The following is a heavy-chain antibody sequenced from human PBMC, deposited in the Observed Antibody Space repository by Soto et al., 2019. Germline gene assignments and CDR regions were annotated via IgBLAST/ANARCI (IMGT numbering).Heavy chain of an antibody. Sequence: QVYLLQSRAEVKKVGASVTVSCKTSGYTFSAYYVHWARRAPGRGFQWLGWINPSNEVTTFSEFFQGRITMTSDTSHNTVHMELNRLTSDDTAVYYCLRGGWGDSPIDYWGQGTQVTVSS. J-gene: IGHJ4*02. D-gene: IGHD1-26*01. V-gene: IGHV1-2*02. CDR2: INPSNEVT. CDR1: GYTFSAYY. CDR3: LRGGWGDSPIDY.